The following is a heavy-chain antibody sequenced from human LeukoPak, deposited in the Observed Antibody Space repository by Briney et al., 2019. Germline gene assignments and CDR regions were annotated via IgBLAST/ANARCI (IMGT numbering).Heavy chain of an antibody. D-gene: IGHD3-16*02. Sequence: SETLSLTCTVSGGSINSYYWSWIRQPPGKGLEWIGYIYYSGGTNYNPSLSSRVTISVDTSKNQFSLKLSTVTAADTAVYYCARDNGYYDYVWGSYRPGTAFDIWGQGTMVTVSS. CDR3: ARDNGYYDYVWGSYRPGTAFDI. CDR2: IYYSGGT. CDR1: GGSINSYY. V-gene: IGHV4-59*01. J-gene: IGHJ3*02.